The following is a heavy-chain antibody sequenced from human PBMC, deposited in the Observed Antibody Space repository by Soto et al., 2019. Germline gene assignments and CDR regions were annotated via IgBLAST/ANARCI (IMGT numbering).Heavy chain of an antibody. Sequence: SETLSLTCTVSGGSISSYYWSWIRQPPGKGLERIGYIYYSGSTNYNPSLKSRVTISVDTSKNQFSLKLSSVTAADTAVYYCAGVPYSSSWYPPGYWGQGTLVTVSS. CDR3: AGVPYSSSWYPPGY. V-gene: IGHV4-59*08. CDR2: IYYSGST. J-gene: IGHJ4*02. D-gene: IGHD6-13*01. CDR1: GGSISSYY.